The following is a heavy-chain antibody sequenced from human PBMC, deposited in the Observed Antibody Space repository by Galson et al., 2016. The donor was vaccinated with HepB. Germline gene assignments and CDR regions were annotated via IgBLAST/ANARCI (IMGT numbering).Heavy chain of an antibody. CDR2: ISVYNGNT. V-gene: IGHV1-18*04. CDR1: GYTFTSYG. Sequence: SVKVSCKASGYTFTSYGISWVRQAPGQGLEWMGWISVYNGNTNYAQKLQDRVIMTTDTSTSTVYLELRSLRSDDTAVYYCARDRDYYDSRSVYRQLDYWGQGTLVTVSS. J-gene: IGHJ4*02. CDR3: ARDRDYYDSRSVYRQLDY. D-gene: IGHD3-3*01.